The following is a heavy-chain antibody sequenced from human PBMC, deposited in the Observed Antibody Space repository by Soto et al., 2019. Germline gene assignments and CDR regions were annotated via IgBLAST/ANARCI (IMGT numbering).Heavy chain of an antibody. CDR2: ISAYNGNT. V-gene: IGHV1-18*01. J-gene: IGHJ4*02. D-gene: IGHD3-22*01. CDR1: GYTFTSYG. Sequence: QVQLVQSGAEVKKPGASVKVSCNASGYTFTSYGISWVRQAPGQGLEWMGWISAYNGNTNYAQKLQGRVTMTTDTSTSTAYMELRSLRSDDTAVYYCARDPGDGYYYDSSGYYGDYWGQGTLVTVSS. CDR3: ARDPGDGYYYDSSGYYGDY.